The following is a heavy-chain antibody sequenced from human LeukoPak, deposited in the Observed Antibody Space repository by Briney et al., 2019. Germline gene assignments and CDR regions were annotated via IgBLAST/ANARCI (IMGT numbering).Heavy chain of an antibody. CDR2: IIPIFGTA. D-gene: IGHD1-26*01. V-gene: IGHV1-69*05. J-gene: IGHJ4*02. CDR3: AREFSWVYFDY. Sequence: ASVKVSCKASGGTFSSYAISWVRQAPGQGLEWMGRIIPIFGTANYAQKFQGRVTITTDEPTSTAYMELSSLRSEDTAVYYCAREFSWVYFDYWGQGTLVTVSS. CDR1: GGTFSSYA.